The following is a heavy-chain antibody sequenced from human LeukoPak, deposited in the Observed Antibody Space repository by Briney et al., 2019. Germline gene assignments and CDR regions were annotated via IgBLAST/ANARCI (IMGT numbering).Heavy chain of an antibody. D-gene: IGHD1-1*01. CDR2: INHSGST. J-gene: IGHJ4*02. V-gene: IGHV4-34*01. CDR3: ARATLQLERRPFDY. CDR1: GVSFSGYY. Sequence: SEALSLTCAVYGVSFSGYYWSWIRQPPGKGLEWIGEINHSGSTSYNPSLKSRVTISVDTSKNQFSLKLTSVTAADTAVYYCARATLQLERRPFDYWGQGTLVTVSS.